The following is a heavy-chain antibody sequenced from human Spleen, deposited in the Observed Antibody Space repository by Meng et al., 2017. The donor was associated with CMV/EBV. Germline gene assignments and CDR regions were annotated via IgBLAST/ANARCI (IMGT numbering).Heavy chain of an antibody. CDR3: ARDQHYYDSSGYYGNWFDP. CDR1: FSSNW. Sequence: FSSNWRNWVRQGPGKGLVWVSRINSDGSSTSYADSVKGRFTISRDNAKNTLYLQMNSLRAEDTAVYYCARDQHYYDSSGYYGNWFDPWGQGTLVTVSS. V-gene: IGHV3-74*01. D-gene: IGHD3-22*01. J-gene: IGHJ5*02. CDR2: INSDGSST.